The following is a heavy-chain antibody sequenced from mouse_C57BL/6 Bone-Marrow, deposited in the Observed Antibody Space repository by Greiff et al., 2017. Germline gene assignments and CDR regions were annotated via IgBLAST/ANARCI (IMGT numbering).Heavy chain of an antibody. CDR1: GFNIKDYY. CDR3: ASNWDELFDY. Sequence: EVKVEESGAELVKPGASVKLSCTASGFNIKDYYMHWVKQRTEQGLEWIGRIDPEAGETKYAPKFQGKATITADTSSNTAYLQLSSLTSEDTAVYYCASNWDELFDYWGQGTTLTVSS. CDR2: IDPEAGET. D-gene: IGHD4-1*01. V-gene: IGHV14-2*01. J-gene: IGHJ2*01.